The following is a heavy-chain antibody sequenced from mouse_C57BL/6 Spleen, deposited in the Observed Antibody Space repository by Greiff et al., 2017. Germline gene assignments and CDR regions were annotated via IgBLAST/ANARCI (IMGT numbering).Heavy chain of an antibody. V-gene: IGHV3-6*01. J-gene: IGHJ2*01. CDR2: ISYDGSN. Sequence: EVKVEESGPGLVKPSQSLSLTCSVTGYSITSGYYWNWIRQFPGNKLEWMGYISYDGSNNYNPSLKNRISITRDTSKNQFFLKLNSVTTEDTATDYCARAYFYYDYGYFDYWGQGTTLTVSS. D-gene: IGHD2-4*01. CDR1: GYSITSGYY. CDR3: ARAYFYYDYGYFDY.